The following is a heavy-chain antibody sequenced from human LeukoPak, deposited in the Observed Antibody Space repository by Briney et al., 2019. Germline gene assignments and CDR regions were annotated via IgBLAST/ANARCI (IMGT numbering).Heavy chain of an antibody. J-gene: IGHJ4*02. CDR2: IYYSGST. V-gene: IGHV4-39*07. CDR3: ARDPSIAAEGH. CDR1: GGSISSSSYY. D-gene: IGHD6-13*01. Sequence: SETLSLTCTVSGGSISSSSYYWGWIRQPPGKGLEWIGSIYYSGSTYYNPSLKSRVTISVDTSKNQFSLKLSSVTAADTAVYYCARDPSIAAEGHWGQGTLVTVSS.